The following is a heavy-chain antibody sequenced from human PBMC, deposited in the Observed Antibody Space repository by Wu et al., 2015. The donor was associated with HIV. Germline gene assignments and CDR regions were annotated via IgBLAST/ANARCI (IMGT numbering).Heavy chain of an antibody. V-gene: IGHV1-69*18. J-gene: IGHJ4*02. Sequence: QVQLVQSGAEVKKPGASVKVSCKASGGTFSSYAISWVRQAPGQGLEWMGRIIPIFGTANYAQKFQGRVTITADESTSTAYMELSSLRSEDTAVYYCARGETYYYDSSGYYYYWGQGTLVTVSS. CDR3: ARGETYYYDSSGYYYY. D-gene: IGHD3-22*01. CDR2: IIPIFGTA. CDR1: GGTFSSYA.